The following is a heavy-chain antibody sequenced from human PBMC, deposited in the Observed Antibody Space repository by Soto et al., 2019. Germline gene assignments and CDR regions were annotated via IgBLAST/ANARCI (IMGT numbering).Heavy chain of an antibody. CDR3: ARWGTTVGLDV. CDR1: GFTFRSYV. CDR2: TSYDGSNK. Sequence: QVQLVESGGGVVQPGTSLSLSCVGSGFTFRSYVIHWVRQATGKGLEWVALTSYDGSNKDYGYSVKGRFIIFRDNSRNTVDLQMDSLRRADTALYYCARWGTTVGLDVWGQGTLVSVSS. D-gene: IGHD4-17*01. J-gene: IGHJ1*01. V-gene: IGHV3-33*05.